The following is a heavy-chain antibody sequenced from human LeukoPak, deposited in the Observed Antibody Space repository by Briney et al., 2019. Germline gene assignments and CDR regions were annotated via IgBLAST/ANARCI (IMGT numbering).Heavy chain of an antibody. J-gene: IGHJ4*02. CDR2: MSSSMNTI. CDR1: GFTLSAYS. CDR3: RCIAAAGDFDY. Sequence: GESLRLSCAASGFTLSAYSINWVRQAPGKGLEWIAYMSSSMNTIYYADAVKGRFTVSRDNANNSVHLQMSSLRAEDTAVYYCRCIAAAGDFDYWGQGTLVTVSS. V-gene: IGHV3-48*04. D-gene: IGHD6-13*01.